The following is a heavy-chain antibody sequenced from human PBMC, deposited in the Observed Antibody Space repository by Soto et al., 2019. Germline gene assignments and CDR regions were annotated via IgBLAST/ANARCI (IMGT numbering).Heavy chain of an antibody. CDR1: GGSFSGYY. CDR2: INHSGST. Sequence: SETLSLTCAVYGGSFSGYYWSWIRQPPGKGLEWIGEINHSGSTNYNPSLKSRVTISVDTSKNQFSLKLSSVTAADTAVYYCARARVLRFLEWSPRYYGMDVWGQGTTVTVSS. CDR3: ARARVLRFLEWSPRYYGMDV. D-gene: IGHD3-3*01. V-gene: IGHV4-34*01. J-gene: IGHJ6*02.